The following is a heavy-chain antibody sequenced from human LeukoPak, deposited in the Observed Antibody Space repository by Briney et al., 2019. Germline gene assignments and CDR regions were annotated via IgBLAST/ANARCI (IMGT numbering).Heavy chain of an antibody. J-gene: IGHJ3*01. Sequence: SQTLSLTCAISGDSVSRKSAAWNWIRQSPSRGLEWLGRTYYRSKCFNEYAVSVKSRITISPDTSKIQSSLQMNSVTTEDTAVYYCVRERDDGFDVWGQGTMVTVSS. D-gene: IGHD5-24*01. CDR3: VRERDDGFDV. V-gene: IGHV6-1*01. CDR2: TYYRSKCFN. CDR1: GDSVSRKSAA.